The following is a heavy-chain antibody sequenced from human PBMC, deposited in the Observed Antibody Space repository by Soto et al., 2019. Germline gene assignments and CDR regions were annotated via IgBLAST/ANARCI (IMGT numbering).Heavy chain of an antibody. D-gene: IGHD3-3*01. V-gene: IGHV1-69*13. Sequence: SVKVSCKASGGTFSSYAISWVRQAPGQGLEWMGGIIPIFGTANYAQKFQGRVTITADESTSTAYMELSSLRSEDTAVYYCARSLGRYDFWSGYSNLNWFDPWGQGTLVTVSS. CDR2: IIPIFGTA. CDR1: GGTFSSYA. J-gene: IGHJ5*02. CDR3: ARSLGRYDFWSGYSNLNWFDP.